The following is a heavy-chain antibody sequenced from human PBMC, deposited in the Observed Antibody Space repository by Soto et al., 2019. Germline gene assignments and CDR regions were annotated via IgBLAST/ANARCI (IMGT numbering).Heavy chain of an antibody. CDR3: ARVGVVATWDLFDF. D-gene: IGHD5-12*01. V-gene: IGHV3-33*01. J-gene: IGHJ4*02. CDR2: ILYDENNK. Sequence: QVQLVESGGGVVQPGGSLRLSGTASGFSFTSYAMHWVRQAPGKGLEWVALILYDENNKYYADSVKGRFTISRDNSKHTLYLQMTSLRAEDTAVYYCARVGVVATWDLFDFWGQGTLVTVSS. CDR1: GFSFTSYA.